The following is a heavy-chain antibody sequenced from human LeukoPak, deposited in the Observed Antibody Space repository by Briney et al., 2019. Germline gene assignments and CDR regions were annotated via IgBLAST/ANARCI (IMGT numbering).Heavy chain of an antibody. CDR3: ARDKGATLLGDAFDI. CDR2: INHSGST. J-gene: IGHJ3*02. D-gene: IGHD1-26*01. V-gene: IGHV4-34*01. Sequence: SEALSLTCAVYGGSFSGYYWSWIRQPPGKGLEWIGEINHSGSTNYNPSLKRRVTISVDTSKNQFSLKQSSVTAADTAVYYCARDKGATLLGDAFDIWGQGTMVTVSS. CDR1: GGSFSGYY.